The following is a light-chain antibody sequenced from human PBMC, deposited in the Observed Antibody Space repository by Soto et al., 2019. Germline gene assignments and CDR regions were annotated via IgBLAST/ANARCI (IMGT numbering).Light chain of an antibody. CDR1: QSVSSTY. V-gene: IGKV3-20*01. J-gene: IGKJ1*01. CDR3: QQYGRSPPWT. Sequence: EIVLTQSPGTLSLSPGETATLSCRASQSVSSTYLAWYQQKPGQAPRLLIYGASSRVTGIPDRFSGRGSGTDFTLTISRLEPEDFAVYYCQQYGRSPPWTFGQGTKVEI. CDR2: GAS.